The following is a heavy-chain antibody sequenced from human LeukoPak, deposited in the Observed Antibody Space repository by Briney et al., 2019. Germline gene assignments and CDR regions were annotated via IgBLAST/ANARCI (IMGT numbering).Heavy chain of an antibody. CDR1: GGSISSSSYY. Sequence: PSETLSLTCSVSGGSISSSSYYWGWIRQPPGKGLEWIGSIYYSGRTYYNLSLKSRVTISVDTSKNQFSLKLSSVTAADTAVYYCARRLKPYDFWSGYFAYWGQGTLVTVSS. V-gene: IGHV4-39*07. D-gene: IGHD3-3*01. CDR2: IYYSGRT. CDR3: ARRLKPYDFWSGYFAY. J-gene: IGHJ4*02.